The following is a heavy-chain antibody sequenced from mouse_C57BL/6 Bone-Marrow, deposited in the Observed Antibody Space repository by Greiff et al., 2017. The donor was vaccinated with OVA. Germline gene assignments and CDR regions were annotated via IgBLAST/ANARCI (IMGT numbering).Heavy chain of an antibody. D-gene: IGHD2-1*01. V-gene: IGHV1-63*01. Sequence: QVQLQQSGAELVRPGTSVKMSCKASGYTFTNYWIGWAKQRPGHGLEWIGDIYPGGGYTNYNEKFKGKATLTADKSSSTAYMQFSSLTSEDSAIYYCARGPYGNYLYYYAMDYWGQGTSVTVSS. J-gene: IGHJ4*01. CDR2: IYPGGGYT. CDR1: GYTFTNYW. CDR3: ARGPYGNYLYYYAMDY.